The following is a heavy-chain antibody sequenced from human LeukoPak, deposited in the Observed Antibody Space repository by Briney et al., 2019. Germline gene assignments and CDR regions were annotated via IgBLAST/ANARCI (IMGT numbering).Heavy chain of an antibody. V-gene: IGHV3-74*01. D-gene: IGHD4-23*01. CDR2: INSDGSST. CDR3: ARARLGYGGNSYFDY. CDR1: GFTLSNYW. J-gene: IGHJ4*02. Sequence: PGGSLSLSCAASGFTLSNYWMRWVRQAPGEGLVWVSRINSDGSSTSYADSVKGRFTISRDNAKNTLYLQMNSLRAEDTAVYYCARARLGYGGNSYFDYWGQGTLVTVSS.